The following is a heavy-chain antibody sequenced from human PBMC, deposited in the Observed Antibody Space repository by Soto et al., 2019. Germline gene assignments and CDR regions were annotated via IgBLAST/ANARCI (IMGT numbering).Heavy chain of an antibody. CDR1: GGSISSYY. D-gene: IGHD3-16*01. V-gene: IGHV4-59*01. CDR3: ARVPGPVGYDYIWGSHYYYYMDV. CDR2: IYYSGST. Sequence: SETLSLTCTVSGGSISSYYWSWIRQPPGKGLEWIGYIYYSGSTNYNPSLKSRVTISVDTSKNQFSLKLSSVTAADTAVYYCARVPGPVGYDYIWGSHYYYYMDVWGKGTTVTVSS. J-gene: IGHJ6*03.